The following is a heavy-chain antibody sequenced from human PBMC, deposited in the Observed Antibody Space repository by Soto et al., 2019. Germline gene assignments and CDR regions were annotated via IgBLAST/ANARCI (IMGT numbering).Heavy chain of an antibody. CDR2: INPNTGGT. J-gene: IGHJ4*02. Sequence: QVQVVQSGAEVKKPGASVTVSCKASGYTFTAYYVHCVRQAPGQGLEWMGGINPNTGGTKFVPKFQGWVTMSTDTSISTAYMEVSRLRADDTAVYYCARGSRYSFDHWGQGTLITVSS. D-gene: IGHD3-16*02. CDR3: ARGSRYSFDH. V-gene: IGHV1-2*04. CDR1: GYTFTAYY.